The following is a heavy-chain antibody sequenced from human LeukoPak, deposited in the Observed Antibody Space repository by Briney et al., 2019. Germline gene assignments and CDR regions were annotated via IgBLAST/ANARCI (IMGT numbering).Heavy chain of an antibody. Sequence: SETLSLTCTVSGGSISSTSYLWGWIRQPPGKGLEWIGTIYYSGSTYYNPSLKSRVTMSVDTSRNQFSLKLSSVNAVDTAVYYCAKAGVRYYDSSGLHAFDIWGQGTMVTVSS. V-gene: IGHV4-39*01. J-gene: IGHJ3*02. D-gene: IGHD3-22*01. CDR1: GGSISSTSYL. CDR2: IYYSGST. CDR3: AKAGVRYYDSSGLHAFDI.